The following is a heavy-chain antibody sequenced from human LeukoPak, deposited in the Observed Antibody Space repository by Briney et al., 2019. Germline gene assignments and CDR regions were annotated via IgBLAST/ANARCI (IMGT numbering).Heavy chain of an antibody. CDR1: GFTVSNDY. Sequence: GGSLRLSCAVSGFTVSNDYMSWVRQAPGKGLEWVSVIYPDHRTYCADSVKGRFTISRDNSKNTLYLQMNSLRAEDTAVYYCARGIGLSWSLDSWGQGTLVTVSS. D-gene: IGHD6-13*01. J-gene: IGHJ4*02. CDR2: IYPDHRT. V-gene: IGHV3-53*01. CDR3: ARGIGLSWSLDS.